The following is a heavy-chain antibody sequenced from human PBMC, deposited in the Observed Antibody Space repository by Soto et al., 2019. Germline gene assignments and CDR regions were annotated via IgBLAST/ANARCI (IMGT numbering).Heavy chain of an antibody. Sequence: ASETLSLTCTVSRGSISSGTNYWAWIRQPPGKGLEWIANIYYSGSTFYNPSLKSRVTISLDTSKNQFSLKLRSVTAADTAVYYCARREAGWYFDSWGQGTLVTVSS. CDR1: RGSISSGTNY. J-gene: IGHJ4*02. CDR2: IYYSGST. D-gene: IGHD6-25*01. CDR3: ARREAGWYFDS. V-gene: IGHV4-39*01.